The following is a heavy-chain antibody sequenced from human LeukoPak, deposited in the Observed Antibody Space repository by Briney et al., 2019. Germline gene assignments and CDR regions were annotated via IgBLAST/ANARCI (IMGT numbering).Heavy chain of an antibody. CDR3: ARAAGIVVVPAATRGGFDY. J-gene: IGHJ4*02. Sequence: PSETLSLTCAVYGGSFSGYYWSWIRQPPGKGLEWIGEINHSGSTNYNPSLKSQVTISVDTSKNQFSLKLSSVTAADTAVYYCARAAGIVVVPAATRGGFDYWGQGTLVTVSS. CDR2: INHSGST. V-gene: IGHV4-34*01. CDR1: GGSFSGYY. D-gene: IGHD2-2*01.